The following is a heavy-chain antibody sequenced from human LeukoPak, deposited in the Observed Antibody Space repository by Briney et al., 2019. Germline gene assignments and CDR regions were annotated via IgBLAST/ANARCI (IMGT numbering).Heavy chain of an antibody. CDR1: GGSISSSSYY. CDR3: AIDWGTWHAFDF. CDR2: IYYSGST. J-gene: IGHJ3*01. Sequence: SETLSLTCTVSGGSISSSSYYWGWIRQPPGKGLQWIGTIYYSGSTSYNPSLKSRITVVVDRSKNHFSLKLKSVTAADTAVYYCAIDWGTWHAFDFWGQGTVVTVSS. D-gene: IGHD3-16*01. V-gene: IGHV4-39*07.